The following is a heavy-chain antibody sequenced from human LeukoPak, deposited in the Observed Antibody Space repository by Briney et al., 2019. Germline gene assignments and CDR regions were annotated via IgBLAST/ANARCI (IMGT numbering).Heavy chain of an antibody. J-gene: IGHJ4*02. CDR1: GLTFSSYA. CDR2: ISGSTGRI. V-gene: IGHV3-23*01. Sequence: PGGSLRLSCAASGLTFSSYAMSWVRQAPGKGLEWVSAISGSTGRIYYADSVKGRFTISRDNSKNTLYLQMNSLRAEDTAVYYCAKDLYYDSSGYSISFDYWGQGTLVTVSS. D-gene: IGHD3-22*01. CDR3: AKDLYYDSSGYSISFDY.